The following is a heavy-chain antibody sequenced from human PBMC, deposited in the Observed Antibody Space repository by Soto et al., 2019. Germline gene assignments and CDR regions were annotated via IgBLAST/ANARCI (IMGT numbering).Heavy chain of an antibody. CDR2: IIPILGIA. Sequence: QVQLVQSGAEVKKPGSSVKVSCKASGGTFSSYTISWVRQAPGQGLEWMGRIIPILGIANYAQKFQGRVTITADKSPSTAYMELSSLRSEDTAVDYCARDRRGEGVDYWGQGTLVTVSS. CDR1: GGTFSSYT. V-gene: IGHV1-69*08. CDR3: ARDRRGEGVDY. J-gene: IGHJ4*02. D-gene: IGHD3-10*01.